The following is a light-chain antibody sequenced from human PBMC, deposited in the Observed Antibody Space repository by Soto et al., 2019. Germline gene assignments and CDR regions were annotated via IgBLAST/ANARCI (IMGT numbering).Light chain of an antibody. CDR3: QQLQNYPRT. J-gene: IGKJ1*01. CDR1: QGIYAS. V-gene: IGKV1D-13*01. CDR2: AVS. Sequence: AIQLTQSPSSLSASVGDRVTITCRASQGIYASLAWYQQKPGRAPNLLIYAVSRLQSGVPSRFSGSGSETEFTLTINNLQPEDFAIYYCQQLQNYPRTFGQGTKVEVK.